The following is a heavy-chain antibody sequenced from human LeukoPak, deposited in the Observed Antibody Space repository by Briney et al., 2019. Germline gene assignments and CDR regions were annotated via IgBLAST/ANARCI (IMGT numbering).Heavy chain of an antibody. D-gene: IGHD6-13*01. CDR3: AREAAVTFDY. CDR1: GGSISSYY. V-gene: IGHV4-59*01. Sequence: SETLSLTCTVSGGSISSYYWSWIRQPPGKGLEWIGYIYYSGSTNYNPSLKSRVTISLDTSKNQFSLKLTSVTAADTAVYYCAREAAVTFDYWGQGILVTVSS. J-gene: IGHJ4*02. CDR2: IYYSGST.